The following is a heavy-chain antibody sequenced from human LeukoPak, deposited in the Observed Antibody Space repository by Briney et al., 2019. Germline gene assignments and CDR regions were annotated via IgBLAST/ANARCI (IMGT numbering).Heavy chain of an antibody. V-gene: IGHV4-59*08. CDR3: ARGGRDGYTLYPFDY. CDR1: GGSISSYY. CDR2: IYYSGRT. D-gene: IGHD5-24*01. Sequence: SETLSLTCSVSGGSISSYYWSWLRQPPGKGLEWIGYIYYSGRTNYNPSLKSRVTISVDTSENQLSLKLSSVTAADTAVYYCARGGRDGYTLYPFDYWGQGTLVTVSS. J-gene: IGHJ4*02.